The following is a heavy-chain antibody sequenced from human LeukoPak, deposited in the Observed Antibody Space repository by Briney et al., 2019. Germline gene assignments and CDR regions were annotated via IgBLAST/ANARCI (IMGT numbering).Heavy chain of an antibody. CDR3: VTYYFDSSGPKKNY. Sequence: SETLSLTCTASGGSISSYYWSWIRQPPGKGLEWIGYIYYSGSTNYNPSLKSRVTISVDTSKKQFSLKLSSVTAADTAVYYCVTYYFDSSGPKKNYWGQGTLVTVSS. J-gene: IGHJ4*02. V-gene: IGHV4-59*12. CDR1: GGSISSYY. CDR2: IYYSGST. D-gene: IGHD3-22*01.